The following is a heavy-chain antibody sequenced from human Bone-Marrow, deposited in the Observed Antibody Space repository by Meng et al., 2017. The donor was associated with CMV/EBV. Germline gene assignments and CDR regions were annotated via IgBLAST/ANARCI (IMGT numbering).Heavy chain of an antibody. J-gene: IGHJ4*02. V-gene: IGHV3-7*01. D-gene: IGHD2-15*01. CDR3: AREGWGYLNY. CDR1: GFTFSSYW. CDR2: IKQDGSEK. Sequence: GESLKISCAASGFTFSSYWMNWVRQAPGKGLEWVANIKQDGSEKYYVDSVKGRFTISRDNSKNTLYLQMNSLRAEDTAVYYCAREGWGYLNYWGQGTLVTVSS.